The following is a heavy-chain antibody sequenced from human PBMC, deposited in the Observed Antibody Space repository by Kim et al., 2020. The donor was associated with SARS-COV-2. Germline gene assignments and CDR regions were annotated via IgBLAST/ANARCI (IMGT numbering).Heavy chain of an antibody. CDR3: ARRGPNSSSWYSYWYFDL. V-gene: IGHV4-59*13. D-gene: IGHD6-13*01. CDR1: GGSISSYY. CDR2: IYYSGST. Sequence: ETLSLTCTVSGGSISSYYWSWIRQPPGKGLEWIGYIYYSGSTNYNPSLKSRVTISVDTSKNQFSLKLSSVTTADTAVYYCARRGPNSSSWYSYWYFDLWGRGTLVTVSS. J-gene: IGHJ2*01.